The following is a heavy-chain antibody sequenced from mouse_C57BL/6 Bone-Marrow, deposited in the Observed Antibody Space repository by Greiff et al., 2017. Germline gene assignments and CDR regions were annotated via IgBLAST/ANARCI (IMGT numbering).Heavy chain of an antibody. CDR3: ANDLLWLRRYYYAMDY. D-gene: IGHD2-2*01. CDR1: GYTFTDYN. CDR2: FHPNNGGT. V-gene: IGHV1-22*01. J-gene: IGHJ4*01. Sequence: EVQLQQSGPELVKPGASVKMSCKASGYTFTDYNMHWVKQSHGKSLEWIGYFHPNNGGTSSNQKFKGKATLTVNKSSRTAYMELRSLTSEDSAVYYCANDLLWLRRYYYAMDYWGQGTSVTVTS.